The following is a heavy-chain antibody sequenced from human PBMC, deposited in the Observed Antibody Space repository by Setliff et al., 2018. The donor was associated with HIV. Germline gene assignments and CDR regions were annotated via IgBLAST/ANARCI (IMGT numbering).Heavy chain of an antibody. CDR3: ARRHNDYSLYYFDS. V-gene: IGHV4-30-2*06. CDR1: GVSIATDGYY. CDR2: MYHSGST. Sequence: SETLSLTCSVSGVSIATDGYYWSWIRHYPGKGLEWIGYMYHSGSTYYNPSLESRVTISADMSKNQFSLKLSSVTAADTAVYYCARRHNDYSLYYFDSWGQGTLVTVSS. D-gene: IGHD5-12*01. J-gene: IGHJ4*02.